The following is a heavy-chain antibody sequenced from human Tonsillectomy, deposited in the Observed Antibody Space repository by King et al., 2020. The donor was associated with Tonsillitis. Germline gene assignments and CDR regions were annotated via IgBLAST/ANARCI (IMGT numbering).Heavy chain of an antibody. V-gene: IGHV3-48*01. J-gene: IGHJ4*02. CDR3: ARDPSGPMVHYFDY. CDR1: GFTFSSYS. CDR2: ISGSGETM. Sequence: DVQLVESGGGLVQPGGSLRLSSAASGFTFSSYSMNWVRQAPGKGLEWVSYISGSGETMYYAGSVKGRFTISRDDAKNSLYLQMNSLRAEDTAVYYCARDPSGPMVHYFDYWGQGTLVTVSS. D-gene: IGHD4/OR15-4a*01.